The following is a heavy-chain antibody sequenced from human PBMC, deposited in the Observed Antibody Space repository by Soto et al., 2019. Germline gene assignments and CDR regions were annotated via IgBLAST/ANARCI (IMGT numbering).Heavy chain of an antibody. D-gene: IGHD1-7*01. J-gene: IGHJ4*02. V-gene: IGHV1-3*01. CDR1: GYTFTSYA. Sequence: SGAEVKKPGASVKVSCKASGYTFTSYAMHWVRQAPGQRLEWMGWINAGNGNTKYSQKFQGRVTITRDTSASTAYMELSSLRSEDTAVYYCARSYNWNYVFDYWGQGTLVTVSS. CDR2: INAGNGNT. CDR3: ARSYNWNYVFDY.